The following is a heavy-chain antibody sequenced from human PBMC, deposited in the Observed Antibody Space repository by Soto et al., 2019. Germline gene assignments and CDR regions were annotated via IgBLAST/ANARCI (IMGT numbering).Heavy chain of an antibody. CDR3: ARDTSPYYDTPYGMDV. CDR2: IIPILGIA. CDR1: GGTFSSYT. J-gene: IGHJ6*02. Sequence: QVQLVQSGAEVKKPGSSVKVSCKASGGTFSSYTISWVRQAPGQGLEWMGRIIPILGIANYAQKFQGRVTITADKSTSTADMELSSLRSEDTAVYYCARDTSPYYDTPYGMDVWGQGTTVTVSS. V-gene: IGHV1-69*08. D-gene: IGHD3-9*01.